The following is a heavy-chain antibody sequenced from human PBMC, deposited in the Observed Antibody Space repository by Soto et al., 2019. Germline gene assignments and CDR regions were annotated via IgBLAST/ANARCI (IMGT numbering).Heavy chain of an antibody. J-gene: IGHJ5*02. V-gene: IGHV1-18*01. CDR1: GYTFTSYG. Sequence: QVQLVQSRAEVKKPGASVKVSCKASGYTFTSYGISWVRQAPGQGLEWMGWISAYNGNTNYAQKLQVRVTMTTDTSTSTAYMELRSLRSDDTAVYYCARDARRYCSSTSCYLGNWFDPWGQGTLVTVSS. CDR2: ISAYNGNT. D-gene: IGHD2-2*01. CDR3: ARDARRYCSSTSCYLGNWFDP.